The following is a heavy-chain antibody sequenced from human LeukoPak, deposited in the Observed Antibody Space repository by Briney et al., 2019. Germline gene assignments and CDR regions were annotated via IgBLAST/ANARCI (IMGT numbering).Heavy chain of an antibody. CDR2: INPNSGDT. J-gene: IGHJ4*02. CDR3: ATLMAHLDY. D-gene: IGHD2-8*01. V-gene: IGHV1-2*02. Sequence: ASVKVSCKAFGYTFTDYHMHWVRQAPGQGLEWMGWINPNSGDTNYAQKFQGRVAMTRDTTISTAYMELSRLRSDDAAVFYCATLMAHLDYWGQGTLVTVSS. CDR1: GYTFTDYH.